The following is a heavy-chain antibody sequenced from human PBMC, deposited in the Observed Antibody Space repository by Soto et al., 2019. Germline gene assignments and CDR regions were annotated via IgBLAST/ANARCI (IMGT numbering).Heavy chain of an antibody. V-gene: IGHV1-69*13. Sequence: SVKVSCKASGGTFSSYAISWVRQAPGQGLEWMGGIIPIFGTANYAQKFQGRVTITADESTSTAYMELSSLRSEDTAVYYCASMVGDSSGYSYYFDYWGQGTLVTVSS. CDR3: ASMVGDSSGYSYYFDY. CDR2: IIPIFGTA. CDR1: GGTFSSYA. J-gene: IGHJ4*02. D-gene: IGHD3-22*01.